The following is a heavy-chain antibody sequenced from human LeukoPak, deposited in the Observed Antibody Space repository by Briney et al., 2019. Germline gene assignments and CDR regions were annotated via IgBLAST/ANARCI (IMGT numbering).Heavy chain of an antibody. CDR1: GYTFTSYY. V-gene: IGHV1-46*01. D-gene: IGHD3-22*01. CDR3: ARGVGGYDSSGYYYARGAFDY. Sequence: ASVKVSCKASGYTFTSYYMHWVRQAPGQGLEWMGIINPSGGSTSYAQKFQGRVTMTRDMSTSTVYMELSSLRSEDTAVYYCARGVGGYDSSGYYYARGAFDYWGQGTLVTVSS. CDR2: INPSGGST. J-gene: IGHJ4*02.